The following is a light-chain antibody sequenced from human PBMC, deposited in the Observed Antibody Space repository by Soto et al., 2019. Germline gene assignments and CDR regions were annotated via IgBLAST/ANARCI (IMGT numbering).Light chain of an antibody. CDR1: KIVGTGT. CDR3: QQYGSSPRT. J-gene: IGKJ1*01. Sequence: EIVLTQSPATLPFPPGKRATPSCRPIKIVGTGTLAWYQQKPGQAPRLLIYGTPKRATGIPDRFSGSGSGTDFSLTISSLEPGDLAVYYCQQYGSSPRTFGQGTKVEIK. V-gene: IGKV3-20*01. CDR2: GTP.